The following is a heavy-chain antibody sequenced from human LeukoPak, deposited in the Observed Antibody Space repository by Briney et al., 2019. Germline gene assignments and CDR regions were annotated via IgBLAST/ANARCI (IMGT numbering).Heavy chain of an antibody. CDR3: ARETTTLDY. V-gene: IGHV3-7*04. D-gene: IGHD1-26*01. CDR1: GFSFSTYW. Sequence: GGSLRLSCAASGFSFSTYWMTWVRQAPGKGLEWVANIKQDGSENYYVDSARGRFTISRDNSKNTLYLQMNSLRAEDTAVYYCARETTTLDYWGQGTLVTVSS. CDR2: IKQDGSEN. J-gene: IGHJ4*02.